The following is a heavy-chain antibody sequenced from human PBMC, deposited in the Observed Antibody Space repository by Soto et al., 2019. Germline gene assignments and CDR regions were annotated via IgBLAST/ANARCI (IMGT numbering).Heavy chain of an antibody. V-gene: IGHV3-30*18. Sequence: QVQLVESGGGVVQPGRSLRLSCAASGFTFSNYGMHWVRQAPGKGLEWVTTISADGNDKYYAGSVKGRFTISRDNSENTLDRRMNGLSAEDTSVYYCAEGSCSAHHFLDHWGQGTLVTVSS. CDR3: AEGSCSAHHFLDH. CDR1: GFTFSNYG. CDR2: ISADGNDK. J-gene: IGHJ4*02. D-gene: IGHD3-10*01.